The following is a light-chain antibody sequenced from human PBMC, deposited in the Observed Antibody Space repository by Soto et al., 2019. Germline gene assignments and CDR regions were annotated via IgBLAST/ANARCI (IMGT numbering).Light chain of an antibody. CDR1: QSVDSC. J-gene: IGKJ1*01. CDR2: KAS. CDR3: QHYNDYSRM. V-gene: IGKV1-5*03. Sequence: DIRMTQSPSTLSASIGDRVTITCRTSQSVDSCLAWYQQKPGKAPKLLIYKASSLQTGVPSRFSGSGSGSEFTLTISSPQPDDFATYYCQHYNDYSRMFGQGTKVEIK.